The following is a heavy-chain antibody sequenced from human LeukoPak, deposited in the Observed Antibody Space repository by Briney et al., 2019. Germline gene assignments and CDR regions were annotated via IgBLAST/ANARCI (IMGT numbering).Heavy chain of an antibody. J-gene: IGHJ5*02. D-gene: IGHD3-22*01. CDR2: IYYSGST. V-gene: IGHV4-59*01. CDR3: ARAYWSYYYDSSGYYNWFDP. CDR1: GGSISSYY. Sequence: PSETLSLTCTVSGGSISSYYWSWIRQPPGKGPEWIGYIYYSGSTNYNPSLKSRVTISVDTSKNQFSLKLSSVTAADTAVYYCARAYWSYYYDSSGYYNWFDPWGQGTLVTVSS.